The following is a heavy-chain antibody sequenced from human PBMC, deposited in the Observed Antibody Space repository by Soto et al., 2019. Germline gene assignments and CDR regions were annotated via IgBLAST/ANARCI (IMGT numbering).Heavy chain of an antibody. V-gene: IGHV4-59*01. CDR3: ARGVDDILTGYTIDY. Sequence: SETLSLTCTVSGGSISSYYWSWIRQPPGKGLEWIGYIYYSGSTNYNPSLKSRVTISVDTSKNQFSLKLSSVTAADTALYYCARGVDDILTGYTIDYWGQGTLVTVSS. D-gene: IGHD3-9*01. CDR1: GGSISSYY. CDR2: IYYSGST. J-gene: IGHJ4*02.